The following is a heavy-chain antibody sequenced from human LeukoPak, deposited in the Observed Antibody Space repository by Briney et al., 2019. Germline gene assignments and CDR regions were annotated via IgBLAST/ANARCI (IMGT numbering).Heavy chain of an antibody. CDR1: GFTFSSYW. J-gene: IGHJ3*02. V-gene: IGHV3-74*01. CDR3: AKDQVKLDGSGNRHDAFDI. Sequence: GGSLRLSCVASGFTFSSYWMHWVRHDPRKGLVWVSRINGDGRNINYADSVRGRFTISRDNAKNSLYLQMNSLRAEDTALYYCAKDQVKLDGSGNRHDAFDIWGQGTMVTVSS. CDR2: INGDGRNI. D-gene: IGHD3-10*01.